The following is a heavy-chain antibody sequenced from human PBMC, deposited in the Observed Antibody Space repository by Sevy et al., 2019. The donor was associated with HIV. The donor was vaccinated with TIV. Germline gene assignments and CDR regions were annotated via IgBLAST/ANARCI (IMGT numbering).Heavy chain of an antibody. D-gene: IGHD6-6*01. J-gene: IGHJ6*02. CDR2: INSDGSST. CDR1: GFTFSSYW. CDR3: AREGEAEQLVLRATYYYYGMDV. V-gene: IGHV3-74*01. Sequence: GGSLRLSCAASGFTFSSYWMHWVRQAPGKGLVWVSRINSDGSSTSYADSVKGRFTISRDNAKNTLYLQMNSLRAEDTAVYNCAREGEAEQLVLRATYYYYGMDVWGQGTTVTVSS.